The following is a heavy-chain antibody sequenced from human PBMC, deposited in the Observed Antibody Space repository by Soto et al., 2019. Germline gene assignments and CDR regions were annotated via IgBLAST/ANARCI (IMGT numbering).Heavy chain of an antibody. CDR3: AKCPGYDSSSPDWYFDL. D-gene: IGHD6-6*01. CDR2: ISGSGGET. Sequence: EVQLLESGGGLVESGGSLRLSCVASGFTFSSCGMNWVRQTPGKGLEWVSAISGSGGETYYADSVKGRFAISRDNSKNTLYLQMWSLRVEDTAVYYCAKCPGYDSSSPDWYFDLWGRGTLVTVSS. CDR1: GFTFSSCG. J-gene: IGHJ2*01. V-gene: IGHV3-23*01.